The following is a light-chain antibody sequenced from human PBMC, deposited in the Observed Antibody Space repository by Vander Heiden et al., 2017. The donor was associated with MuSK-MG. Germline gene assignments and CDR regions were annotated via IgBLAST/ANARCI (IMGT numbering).Light chain of an antibody. CDR2: GAA. CDR1: QSVSSSD. J-gene: IGKJ5*01. CDR3: QQYGSSHT. V-gene: IGKV3-20*01. Sequence: ELVLTQSPGTLSLSPGERATLSCRASQSVSSSDLAWYQQKPGQAPGLLSYGAASRATGIPDRFSGRGAGTDFTLTISRLEPEDFAVYYCQQYGSSHTFGQGTRLEIK.